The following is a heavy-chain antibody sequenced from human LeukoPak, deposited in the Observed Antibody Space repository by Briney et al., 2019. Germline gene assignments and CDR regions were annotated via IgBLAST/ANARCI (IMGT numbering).Heavy chain of an antibody. V-gene: IGHV3-30*18. D-gene: IGHD3-22*01. CDR3: AKSDSSGYPVD. Sequence: PGGSLGLSCAASGFTFRNYVIHWVRQAPGKGLEWVALISYDGNSKYYGDSVKGRFTVSRVNSKNTLYLQMNSLRAEDTAVYYCAKSDSSGYPVDWGQGTLVTVSS. CDR2: ISYDGNSK. CDR1: GFTFRNYV. J-gene: IGHJ4*02.